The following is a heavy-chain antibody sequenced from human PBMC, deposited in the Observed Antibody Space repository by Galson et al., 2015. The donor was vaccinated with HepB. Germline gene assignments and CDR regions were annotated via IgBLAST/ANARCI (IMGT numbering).Heavy chain of an antibody. CDR3: ARLGHEGYHYYGMDV. CDR2: IYPGDSET. Sequence: QSGAEVKKPGESLRISCKGSGYSFRNYWIGWVRQMPGKGLECMGIIYPGDSETSYSPSFQGQVTLSADKSTNTAYLQWSSLKASDTAMYYCARLGHEGYHYYGMDVWGQGTTVTVSS. V-gene: IGHV5-51*01. CDR1: GYSFRNYW. J-gene: IGHJ6*02. D-gene: IGHD2-2*01.